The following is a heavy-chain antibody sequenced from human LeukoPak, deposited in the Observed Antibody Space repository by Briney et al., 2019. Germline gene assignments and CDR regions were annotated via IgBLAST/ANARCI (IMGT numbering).Heavy chain of an antibody. CDR2: ISGSGGST. J-gene: IGHJ6*03. CDR1: GFTFSSYA. CDR3: AKSLTYGDYSHPYYYYYMDV. Sequence: PGGSLRLSCAASGFTFSSYAMSWVRQAPGKGLEWVSAISGSGGSTYYADSVKGRFTISRDNSKNTLYLQMNSLRAEDTAVYYCAKSLTYGDYSHPYYYYYMDVWGKGTTVTVSS. D-gene: IGHD4-17*01. V-gene: IGHV3-23*01.